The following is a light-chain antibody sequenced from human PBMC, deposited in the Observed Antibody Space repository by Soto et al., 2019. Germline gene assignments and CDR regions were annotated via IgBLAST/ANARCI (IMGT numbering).Light chain of an antibody. CDR1: QYINIY. CDR3: QQIYITPYT. Sequence: DIQMTQSPSSLSASVGDRVTITCRASQYINIYLNWCQQKPGKAPKLLIYTASNLQSGVPSRFSGSGSGTDFTLTITSLQPEDFAAYYCQQIYITPYTFGQGTKVDIK. J-gene: IGKJ2*01. V-gene: IGKV1-39*01. CDR2: TAS.